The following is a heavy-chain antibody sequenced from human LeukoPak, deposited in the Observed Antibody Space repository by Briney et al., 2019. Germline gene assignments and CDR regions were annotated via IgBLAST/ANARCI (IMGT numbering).Heavy chain of an antibody. CDR1: GFTFSRNS. D-gene: IGHD3-9*01. CDR2: ISSSGSTI. J-gene: IGHJ1*01. Sequence: GGSLRLSCAASGFTFSRNSMIWVRQAPGKGLEWLSSISSSGSTIYYADSVKGRFTIPRGNAQNSLFLQMNSLRAEDTAVYFCARARAAYFALFQHWGQGSLVTVSS. V-gene: IGHV3-48*04. CDR3: ARARAAYFALFQH.